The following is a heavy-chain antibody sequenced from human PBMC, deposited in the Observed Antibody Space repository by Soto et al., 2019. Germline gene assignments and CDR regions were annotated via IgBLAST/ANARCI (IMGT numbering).Heavy chain of an antibody. Sequence: QVQLVQSGAEVKKPGASVKVSCKASGYTFTSYAMHWVRQAPGQRLEWMGWINAGNGNTKYSPKFQGRVTITRATSASTAYMELSSLRSEDTAVYYCARNGYCSGGSCYYAWFDPWGQGTLVTVSS. V-gene: IGHV1-3*01. CDR3: ARNGYCSGGSCYYAWFDP. J-gene: IGHJ5*02. CDR1: GYTFTSYA. D-gene: IGHD2-15*01. CDR2: INAGNGNT.